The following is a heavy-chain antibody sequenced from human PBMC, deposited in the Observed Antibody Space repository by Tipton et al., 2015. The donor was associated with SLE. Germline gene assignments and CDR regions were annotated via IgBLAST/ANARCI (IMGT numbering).Heavy chain of an antibody. Sequence: SLRLSCAASGFIFSAYGIHWVRQAPGKGLEWVALIHYDGSDKFYADSVKGRFTISRDNAKHSFYLQMDSLRGDDTAVYYCARQRGTWYFDFWGPGTLVSVSS. V-gene: IGHV3-33*03. CDR1: GFIFSAYG. J-gene: IGHJ4*02. D-gene: IGHD5-18*01. CDR2: IHYDGSDK. CDR3: ARQRGTWYFDF.